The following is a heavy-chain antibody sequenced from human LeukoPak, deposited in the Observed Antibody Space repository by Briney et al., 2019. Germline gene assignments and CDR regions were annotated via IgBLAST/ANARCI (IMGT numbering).Heavy chain of an antibody. CDR1: GGSISSGSYY. CDR2: IYTSGST. CDR3: ARDKVEMATHFDY. D-gene: IGHD5-24*01. Sequence: PSQTLSLTCTVSGGSISSGSYYWSWIRQPAGKGLGWIGRIYTSGSTNYNPSLKSRVTISVDTSKNQFSLKLSSVTAADTAVYYCARDKVEMATHFDYWGQGTLVTVSS. V-gene: IGHV4-61*02. J-gene: IGHJ4*02.